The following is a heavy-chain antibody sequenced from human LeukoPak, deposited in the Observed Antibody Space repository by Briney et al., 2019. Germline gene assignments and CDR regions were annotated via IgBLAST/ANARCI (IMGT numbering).Heavy chain of an antibody. V-gene: IGHV3-66*01. CDR3: AREYCSGGSCYLDY. J-gene: IGHJ4*02. D-gene: IGHD2-15*01. CDR2: IYSDGST. CDR1: GFTVSSNY. Sequence: GGSLSLSCAASGFTVSSNYRSWVRQAPGKGLEWVAVIYSDGSTYYADSVKGRFTISRDNSKNTLYLQMSSLRAEDTAVYYCAREYCSGGSCYLDYWGQGTLVTVSS.